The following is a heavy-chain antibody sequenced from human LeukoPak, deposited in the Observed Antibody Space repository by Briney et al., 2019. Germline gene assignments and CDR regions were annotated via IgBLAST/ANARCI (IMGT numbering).Heavy chain of an antibody. Sequence: GASVKVSCKASRYTFTYYPMHWVRQAPGQGLEWVGWINTNTGNATYAQGFTGRFVFSVDTSVTTAYLQINSLKADDTAVYYCARDPRGGFYSYYMDVWGKGTTVTVSS. CDR3: ARDPRGGFYSYYMDV. CDR2: INTNTGNA. D-gene: IGHD3-16*01. V-gene: IGHV7-4-1*02. CDR1: RYTFTYYP. J-gene: IGHJ6*03.